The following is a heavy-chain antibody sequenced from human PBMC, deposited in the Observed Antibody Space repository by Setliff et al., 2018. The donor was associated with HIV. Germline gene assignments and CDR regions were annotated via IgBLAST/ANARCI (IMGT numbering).Heavy chain of an antibody. CDR1: GFTFSSYW. J-gene: IGHJ4*02. CDR2: INSDGSST. CDR3: ARDDPAGGIDY. V-gene: IGHV3-74*01. Sequence: GGSLRLSCAASGFTFSSYWMHWVRQAPGKGLVWVSRINSDGSSTTYADSVKGRFTLSRDNSENALYLQMNSLRAEDTAIYYCARDDPAGGIDYWGQGTLVTVSS. D-gene: IGHD1-26*01.